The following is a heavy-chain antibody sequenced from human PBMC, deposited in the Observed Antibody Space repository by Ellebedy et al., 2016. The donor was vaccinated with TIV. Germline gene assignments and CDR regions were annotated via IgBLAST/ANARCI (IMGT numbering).Heavy chain of an antibody. CDR1: GFTFSTYS. V-gene: IGHV3-21*01. J-gene: IGHJ4*02. CDR3: AKKGPEGSFDF. Sequence: GESLKISCAASGFTFSTYSMGWVRQAPGKGLEWVSSISSSGGHIYYADSVQGRFTISRDNAKNSLSLQMNSLRGEDTALYYCAKKGPEGSFDFWGLGTLVTVSS. CDR2: ISSSGGHI.